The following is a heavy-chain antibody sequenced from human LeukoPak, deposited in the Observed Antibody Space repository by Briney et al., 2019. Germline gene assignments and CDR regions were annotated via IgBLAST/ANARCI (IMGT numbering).Heavy chain of an antibody. CDR3: ARPSGAVSYYFDY. J-gene: IGHJ4*02. D-gene: IGHD3-10*01. CDR2: IYPGDSDT. V-gene: IGHV5-51*01. CDR1: GYSFTSYW. Sequence: GESLNITCKGSGYSFTSYWIGWVRQMPGKGLEWMGIIYPGDSDTRYSPSFQGQVTISADKSISTDYLQWSSLKASDTAMYYCARPSGAVSYYFDYWGQGTLVTVSS.